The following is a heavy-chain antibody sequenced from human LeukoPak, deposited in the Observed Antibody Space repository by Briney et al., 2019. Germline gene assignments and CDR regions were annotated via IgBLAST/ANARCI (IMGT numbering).Heavy chain of an antibody. D-gene: IGHD1-26*01. V-gene: IGHV4-39*02. Sequence: PSETLSLTCTVSGGSISNSSYYWGWIRQPPGKGLEWIGSVFYSGSTYYNPSLKSRVTIYVDKSKNHFSLKLSSVTAADTALYYCAKSGGYGLIDYWGQGTLVTVSS. CDR3: AKSGGYGLIDY. CDR2: VFYSGST. J-gene: IGHJ4*02. CDR1: GGSISNSSYY.